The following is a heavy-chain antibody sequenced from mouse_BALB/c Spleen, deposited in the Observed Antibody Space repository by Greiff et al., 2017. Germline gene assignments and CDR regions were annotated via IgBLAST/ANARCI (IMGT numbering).Heavy chain of an antibody. CDR2: ISSGGST. Sequence: EVKLMESGGGLVKPGGSLKLSCAASGFTFSSYAMSWVRQTPEKRLEWVASISSGGSTYYPDSVKGRFTISRDNARNILYLQMSSLRSEDTAMYYCARGTVEGAWFAYWGQGTLVTVSA. CDR3: ARGTVEGAWFAY. V-gene: IGHV5-6-5*01. CDR1: GFTFSSYA. J-gene: IGHJ3*01. D-gene: IGHD1-1*01.